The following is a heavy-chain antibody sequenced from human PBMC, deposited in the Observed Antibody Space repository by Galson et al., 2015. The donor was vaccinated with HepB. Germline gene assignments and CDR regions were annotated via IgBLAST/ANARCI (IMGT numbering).Heavy chain of an antibody. Sequence: SLRLSCAASGFTFSSYAMHWVRQAPGKGLEWVAVISYDGSNKYYADSVKGRFTISRDNSKNTLYLQMNSLRAEDTAVYYCARDSVRYCGGDCYPEYFQHWGQGTLVTVSS. V-gene: IGHV3-30-3*01. J-gene: IGHJ1*01. CDR3: ARDSVRYCGGDCYPEYFQH. CDR1: GFTFSSYA. CDR2: ISYDGSNK. D-gene: IGHD2-21*01.